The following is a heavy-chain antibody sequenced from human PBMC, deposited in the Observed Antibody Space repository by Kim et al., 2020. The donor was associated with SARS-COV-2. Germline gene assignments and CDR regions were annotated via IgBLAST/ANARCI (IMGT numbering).Heavy chain of an antibody. J-gene: IGHJ4*02. CDR2: DGET. V-gene: IGHV1-24*01. Sequence: DGETSYAQKFQGRVTMTEDTSTDTAYMELSSLRSEDTAVYYCATDPGLDYWGQGTLVTVSS. CDR3: ATDPGLDY. D-gene: IGHD1-1*01.